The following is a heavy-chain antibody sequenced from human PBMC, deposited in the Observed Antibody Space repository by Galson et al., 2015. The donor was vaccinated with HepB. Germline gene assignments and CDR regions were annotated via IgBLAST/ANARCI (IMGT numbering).Heavy chain of an antibody. V-gene: IGHV3-30*18. CDR1: GFTLSSYG. Sequence: SLRLSCAASGFTLSSYGMHWVRQAPGKGLEWVALISSDGSNKYYGDSVKGRFTISRDSSKNTLYLQMNRLRAEDTAVYYCAKPRATSGYYFNYWGQGTLVTVSS. D-gene: IGHD1-26*01. J-gene: IGHJ4*02. CDR3: AKPRATSGYYFNY. CDR2: ISSDGSNK.